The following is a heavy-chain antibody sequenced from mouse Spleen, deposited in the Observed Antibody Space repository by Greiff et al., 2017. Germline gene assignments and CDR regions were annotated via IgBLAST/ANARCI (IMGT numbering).Heavy chain of an antibody. D-gene: IGHD2-14*01. Sequence: VKLVESGPGLVAPSQSLSITCTVSGFSLTSYGVHWVRQPPGKGLEWLGVIWAGGSTNYNSALMSRLSISKDNSKSQVFLKLNSLQTDDTATYYCAKPDYYRYDGYYAMDYWGQGTSVTVSS. CDR1: GFSLTSYG. J-gene: IGHJ4*01. CDR2: IWAGGST. CDR3: AKPDYYRYDGYYAMDY. V-gene: IGHV2-9*02.